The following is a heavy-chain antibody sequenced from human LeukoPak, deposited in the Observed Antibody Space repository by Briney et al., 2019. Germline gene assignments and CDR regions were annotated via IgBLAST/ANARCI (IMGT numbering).Heavy chain of an antibody. CDR1: GDSSTGYY. J-gene: IGHJ3*02. V-gene: IGHV4-38-2*02. CDR3: TKSDGYGLIRI. CDR2: IYYTGNT. Sequence: PSETLSLTCSVSGDSSTGYYWGWIRQSPGKGLEWIGNIYYTGNTYYNSSLKSRVTISLDTSKNQFSLKVISMTAADTAAYYCTKSDGYGLIRICGRGTMVTVSS. D-gene: IGHD3-10*01.